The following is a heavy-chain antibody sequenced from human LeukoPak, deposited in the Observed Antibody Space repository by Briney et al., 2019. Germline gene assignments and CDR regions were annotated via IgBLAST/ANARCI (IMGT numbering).Heavy chain of an antibody. Sequence: KASETLSLTCTVSGGSITSSNYYWGWIRQPPGKGLEWIVSIYYSGSTYYNPSLKSRVTISVDTSKNQFSLKLSSVTAADTAVYYCARHGGYDRSGYWFDPWGQGTLVTVSS. J-gene: IGHJ5*02. D-gene: IGHD3-22*01. CDR3: ARHGGYDRSGYWFDP. V-gene: IGHV4-39*01. CDR1: GGSITSSNYY. CDR2: IYYSGST.